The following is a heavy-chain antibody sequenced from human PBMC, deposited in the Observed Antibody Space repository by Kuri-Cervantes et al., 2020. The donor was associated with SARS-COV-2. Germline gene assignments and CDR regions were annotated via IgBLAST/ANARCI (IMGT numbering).Heavy chain of an antibody. CDR2: INPNSGST. CDR3: ARDLRLGKSLDY. CDR1: GYTFFTAYY. J-gene: IGHJ4*02. V-gene: IGHV1-2*02. Sequence: ASVKVSCKASGYTFFTAYYIHWMRQGPGQGLEWMGWINPNSGSTEYGQRFQGRVTMTTDTSITTAYMELSRLTSDDTALYYCARDLRLGKSLDYWGQGTLVTVSS. D-gene: IGHD7-27*01.